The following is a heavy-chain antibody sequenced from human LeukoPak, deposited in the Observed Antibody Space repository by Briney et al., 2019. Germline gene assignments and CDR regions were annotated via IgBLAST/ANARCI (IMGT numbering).Heavy chain of an antibody. Sequence: ASVKVFCKASGYTFTSYYMHWVRQAPGQGLEWMGIIKPSGGSTSYAQKFQGRVTMTRDTSTSTVYMELSSLRSEDTAVYYCARGGRELILEYWGQGTLVTVSS. CDR1: GYTFTSYY. CDR3: ARGGRELILEY. V-gene: IGHV1-46*01. J-gene: IGHJ4*02. CDR2: IKPSGGST. D-gene: IGHD1-26*01.